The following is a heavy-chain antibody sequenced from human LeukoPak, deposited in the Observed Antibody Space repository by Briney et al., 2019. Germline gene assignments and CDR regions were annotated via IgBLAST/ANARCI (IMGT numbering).Heavy chain of an antibody. CDR1: GFTSDDYA. D-gene: IGHD6-19*01. J-gene: IGHJ4*02. V-gene: IGHV3-9*02. CDR2: ISWNSGSI. Sequence: SLRLSCAASGFTSDDYAMHWVRQAPGEGLEWVSGISWNSGSIGYADSVKGRFAISRDNSKNSLYLQMNSLRAEDTALYYCAKGAAVAGPSYYFDYWGQGTLVTVSS. CDR3: AKGAAVAGPSYYFDY.